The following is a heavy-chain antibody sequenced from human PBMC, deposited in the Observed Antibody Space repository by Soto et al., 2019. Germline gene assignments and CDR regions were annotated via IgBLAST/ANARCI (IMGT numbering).Heavy chain of an antibody. Sequence: EVQLLESGGALGQPGGSLRLSCEVSGFTFRDYAMSWVGQAPGKGLKWVSTVSGSLDSAYYSDAVKGRFTVSRDHSRNVLYLQMDSLRAEDTGVYYCAKDSGLPGDFGILIHAFDIWGQGTLVTVSS. V-gene: IGHV3-23*01. CDR3: AKDSGLPGDFGILIHAFDI. D-gene: IGHD3-10*01. CDR1: GFTFRDYA. CDR2: VSGSLDSA. J-gene: IGHJ3*02.